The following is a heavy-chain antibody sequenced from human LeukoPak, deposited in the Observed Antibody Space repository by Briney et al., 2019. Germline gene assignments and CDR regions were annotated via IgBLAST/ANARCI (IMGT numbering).Heavy chain of an antibody. CDR1: GFTFSSYW. Sequence: PGGSLRLSCAASGFTFSSYWMNWVRQAPGKGLEWVSGINWNGGSTGYADSVKGRFTISRDNAKNSLYLQMNSLRAEDTALYHCARAVYYDFWSGSPDDAFDIWGQGTMVTVSS. CDR3: ARAVYYDFWSGSPDDAFDI. D-gene: IGHD3-3*01. J-gene: IGHJ3*02. CDR2: INWNGGST. V-gene: IGHV3-20*01.